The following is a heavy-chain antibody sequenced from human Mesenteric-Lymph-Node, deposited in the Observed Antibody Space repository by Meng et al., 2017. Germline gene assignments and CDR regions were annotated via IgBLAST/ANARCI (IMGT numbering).Heavy chain of an antibody. CDR2: IYTSGST. J-gene: IGHJ4*02. Sequence: SETLSFTCTAFGDSVISNYHWGWIRQSPGKGLEWIGNIYTSGSTYYNPSLQSRISISVDMTKNQFSLKLRSLTAADTAVYYCVRGSLMVTSPFDLWGQGTLVTVSS. V-gene: IGHV4-39*07. CDR3: VRGSLMVTSPFDL. D-gene: IGHD2-8*01. CDR1: GDSVISNYH.